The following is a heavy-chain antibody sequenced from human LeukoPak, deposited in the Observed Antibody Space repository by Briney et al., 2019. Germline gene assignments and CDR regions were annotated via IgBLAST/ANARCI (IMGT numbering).Heavy chain of an antibody. CDR2: VFTRGTT. CDR3: ARHDYYDTTFDY. Sequence: SQTLSLTCTVSGGSISSGSYYWNWIRQPAGKRLEWLGHVFTRGTTNYNASLEGRLTISLDTARNQFSLYLSSVTAADTAVYYCARHDYYDTTFDYWGQGTLVTVSS. V-gene: IGHV4-61*09. CDR1: GGSISSGSYY. J-gene: IGHJ4*02. D-gene: IGHD3-22*01.